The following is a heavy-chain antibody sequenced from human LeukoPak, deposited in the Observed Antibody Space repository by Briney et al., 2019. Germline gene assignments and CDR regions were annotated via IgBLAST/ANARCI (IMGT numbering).Heavy chain of an antibody. D-gene: IGHD6-19*01. CDR3: ARDPGGQWLVNYFDY. J-gene: IGHJ4*02. CDR2: IKQDGSEK. CDR1: GSTFSSYW. V-gene: IGHV3-7*01. Sequence: GGSLRLSCAASGSTFSSYWMSWVRQAPGKGLEWVANIKQDGSEKYYVDSVKGRFTISRDNAKNSLYLQMNSLRAEDTAVYYCARDPGGQWLVNYFDYWGQGTLVTVSS.